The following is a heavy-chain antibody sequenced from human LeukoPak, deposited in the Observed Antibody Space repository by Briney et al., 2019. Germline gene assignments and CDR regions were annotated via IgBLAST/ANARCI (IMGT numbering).Heavy chain of an antibody. CDR2: ISSSSSYT. J-gene: IGHJ3*02. CDR1: GFTFTNYY. V-gene: IGHV3-11*06. CDR3: ARGGGITMVRGVSDAFDI. Sequence: GRSRRLSCAAAGFTFTNYYTSCIRHPPRKWLEWDSYISSSSSYTNYTDSVKGRFTISRDNAKNSLYLQMNSLRAEDTAVYYCARGGGITMVRGVSDAFDIWGQGTMVTVSS. D-gene: IGHD3-10*01.